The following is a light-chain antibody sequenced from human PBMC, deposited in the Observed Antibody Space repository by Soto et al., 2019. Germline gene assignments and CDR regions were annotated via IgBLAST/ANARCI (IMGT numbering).Light chain of an antibody. CDR1: QDISNY. V-gene: IGKV1-33*01. J-gene: IGKJ3*01. CDR2: DAS. Sequence: DIQMTQSPSSLSASVGDRVSITCQASQDISNYLNWYQQKPGKAPKLLIYDASNLETGVPSRFSGSGSGTDFTFTISSLQPEDIATYYCQQYDNQAFTFGPGTKVDIK. CDR3: QQYDNQAFT.